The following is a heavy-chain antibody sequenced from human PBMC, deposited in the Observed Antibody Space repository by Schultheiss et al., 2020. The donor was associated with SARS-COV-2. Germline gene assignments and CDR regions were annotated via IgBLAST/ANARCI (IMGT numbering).Heavy chain of an antibody. V-gene: IGHV4-61*02. Sequence: SETLSLTCTVSGGSISSGGYYWSWIRQPPGKGLEWIGRIYTSGSTNYNPSLKSRVTISVDTSKNQFSLKLSSVTAADTAVYYCARDPTTVTTGYWGQGTLVTVSS. D-gene: IGHD4-11*01. CDR1: GGSISSGGYY. CDR2: IYTSGST. CDR3: ARDPTTVTTGY. J-gene: IGHJ4*02.